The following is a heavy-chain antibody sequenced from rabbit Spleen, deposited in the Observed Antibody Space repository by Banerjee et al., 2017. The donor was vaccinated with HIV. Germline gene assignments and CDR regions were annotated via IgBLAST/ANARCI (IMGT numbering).Heavy chain of an antibody. CDR2: IDPVFGIT. CDR3: VREAGYAGYGDGNL. CDR1: GFSFSSSYY. V-gene: IGHV1S7*01. Sequence: QLKQTGGGLVKPGASLTLTCTASGFSFSSSYYMCWVRQAPGKGLEWIGYIDPVFGITNYANWVNGRFTISSHNAQNTLYLQLNSLTAADTATYFCVREAGYAGYGDGNLWGPGTLVTVS. J-gene: IGHJ4*01. D-gene: IGHD7-1*01.